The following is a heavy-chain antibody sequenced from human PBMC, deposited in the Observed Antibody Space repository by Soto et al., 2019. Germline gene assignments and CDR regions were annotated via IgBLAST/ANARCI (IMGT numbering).Heavy chain of an antibody. V-gene: IGHV4-34*01. Sequence: KPSETLSLTCAVYGGSFSGYYWSWIRQPPGKGLEWIGEINHSGSTNYNPSLKSRVTISVDTSKNQFSLKLSSVTAADTAVYYCARGSLTNSSSSGNWFDPWGQGTLVTVSS. CDR2: INHSGST. CDR3: ARGSLTNSSSSGNWFDP. D-gene: IGHD6-6*01. J-gene: IGHJ5*02. CDR1: GGSFSGYY.